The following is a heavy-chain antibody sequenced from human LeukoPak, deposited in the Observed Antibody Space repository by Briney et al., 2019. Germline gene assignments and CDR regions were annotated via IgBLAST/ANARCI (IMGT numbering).Heavy chain of an antibody. J-gene: IGHJ5*02. Sequence: SETLSLTCAVYGGSFSGYYWSWIRQPPGKGLEWIGEINHSGSTNYNPSLKSRVTISVDTYKNQFSLKLSSVTAADTDVYYCARAAPRSNRIKQLVRSRWFDPWGQGTLVTVSS. CDR1: GGSFSGYY. CDR3: ARAAPRSNRIKQLVRSRWFDP. D-gene: IGHD6-13*01. V-gene: IGHV4-34*01. CDR2: INHSGST.